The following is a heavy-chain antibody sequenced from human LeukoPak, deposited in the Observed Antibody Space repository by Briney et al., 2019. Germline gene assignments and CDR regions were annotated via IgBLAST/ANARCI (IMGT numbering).Heavy chain of an antibody. D-gene: IGHD3-22*01. CDR2: LYSGGST. J-gene: IGHJ4*02. Sequence: EGSLRLSCVASGFTVSSDYMSWVRQAPGKGLEWVSILYSGGSTSYADSVKGRFTISRGNSKNTLYLQMDSLRAEDTAVYFCARDSSGYNTFDYWGLGTLVTVSS. CDR3: ARDSSGYNTFDY. V-gene: IGHV3-66*01. CDR1: GFTVSSDY.